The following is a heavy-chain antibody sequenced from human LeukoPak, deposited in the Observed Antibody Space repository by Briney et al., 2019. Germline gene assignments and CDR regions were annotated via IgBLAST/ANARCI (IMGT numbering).Heavy chain of an antibody. J-gene: IGHJ3*02. Sequence: KPSETLSLTCTVSGRSISSYYWRWIRQPGGKGLEWIGRIYTSGSTNYNPSLKSRVTMPVDTSENQYSLKLSSVTAADTAVYYGARLGGTEDDAFDIWGQGTMVTVSS. D-gene: IGHD3-16*01. CDR1: GRSISSYY. CDR3: ARLGGTEDDAFDI. CDR2: IYTSGST. V-gene: IGHV4-4*07.